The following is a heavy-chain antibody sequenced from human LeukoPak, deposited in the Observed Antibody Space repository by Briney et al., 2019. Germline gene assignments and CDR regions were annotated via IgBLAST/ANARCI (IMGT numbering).Heavy chain of an antibody. D-gene: IGHD3-10*01. CDR1: GGSISSYY. Sequence: SETLSLTCTVSGGSISSYYWSWIRQLPGKGLEWIGYIYYSGSTNYNPSLKSRVTISVDTSKNQFSLKLSSVTAADTAVYYCARGSVQYYFDYWGQGTLVTVSS. J-gene: IGHJ4*02. V-gene: IGHV4-59*01. CDR3: ARGSVQYYFDY. CDR2: IYYSGST.